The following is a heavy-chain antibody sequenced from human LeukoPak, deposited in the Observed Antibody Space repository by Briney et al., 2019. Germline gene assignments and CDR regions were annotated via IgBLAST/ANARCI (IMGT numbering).Heavy chain of an antibody. Sequence: PGGSLRLSCVASGFTFSSYAMSWVRQAPGKGLEWVSAISGSGGSTYYADSVKGRFTISRDNSKNTLYLQMNSLRAEDTAVYYCAKDTMYSSGWWQHDAFDIWGQGTMVTVSS. D-gene: IGHD6-19*01. J-gene: IGHJ3*02. V-gene: IGHV3-23*01. CDR3: AKDTMYSSGWWQHDAFDI. CDR1: GFTFSSYA. CDR2: ISGSGGST.